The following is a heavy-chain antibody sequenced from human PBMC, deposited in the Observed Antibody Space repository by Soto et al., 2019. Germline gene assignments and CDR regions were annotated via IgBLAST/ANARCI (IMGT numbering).Heavy chain of an antibody. V-gene: IGHV1-24*01. CDR2: FGPEVGET. CDR1: RYTLTELS. CDR3: ATDPTPLVGATY. D-gene: IGHD1-26*01. Sequence: ASVKVSCKVSRYTLTELSIHWVRQAPGKGLEWMGAFGPEVGETIYAQKFQGRFTMTEDTSTDTADMELSSLRSEDTAVYYCATDPTPLVGATYWGQGTLFTVSS. J-gene: IGHJ4*02.